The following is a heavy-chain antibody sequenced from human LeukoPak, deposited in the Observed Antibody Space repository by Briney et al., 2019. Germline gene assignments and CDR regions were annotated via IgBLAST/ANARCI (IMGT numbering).Heavy chain of an antibody. CDR2: IRYDGSNK. Sequence: GGSLRLSCAASGFTFSSYGMHWVRQAPGKGLEWVAFIRYDGSNKYYADSVKGRFTFSRDNSKNTLHLQMNSLRAEDTAVYYCAKDTVKVTTIRRVPHYMDVWGKGTTVTISS. CDR3: AKDTVKVTTIRRVPHYMDV. CDR1: GFTFSSYG. D-gene: IGHD5-12*01. V-gene: IGHV3-30*02. J-gene: IGHJ6*03.